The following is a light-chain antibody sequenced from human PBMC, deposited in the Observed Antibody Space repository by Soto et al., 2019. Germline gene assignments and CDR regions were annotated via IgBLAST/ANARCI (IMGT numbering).Light chain of an antibody. CDR2: GAS. Sequence: EILMTQSPATLSVSPGERVILSCRASQSVGSTLAWYQQKPGQAPRLLIRGASTRATGVPARFSGSGSGTEFTLTISSLQSEDFAVYYCQQYNTYPLTFGGGTKVEIK. CDR1: QSVGST. J-gene: IGKJ4*01. CDR3: QQYNTYPLT. V-gene: IGKV3-15*01.